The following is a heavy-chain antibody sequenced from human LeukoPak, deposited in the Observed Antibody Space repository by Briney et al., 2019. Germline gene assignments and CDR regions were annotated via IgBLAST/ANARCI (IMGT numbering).Heavy chain of an antibody. V-gene: IGHV4-4*07. CDR3: ARDFACGSTNCGSWFDP. CDR1: GGSISSYS. CDR2: FYTSGST. D-gene: IGHD2-2*01. Sequence: SETLSLTCTVSGGSISSYSWSWIRQPAGKGLEWIGRFYTSGSTDYNPSLKSRVTMSVDTSKNQFSLKLSSVTAADTAMYYCARDFACGSTNCGSWFDPWGQGTLVSVSS. J-gene: IGHJ5*02.